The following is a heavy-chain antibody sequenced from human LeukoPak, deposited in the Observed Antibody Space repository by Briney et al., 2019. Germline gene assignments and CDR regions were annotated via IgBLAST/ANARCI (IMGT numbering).Heavy chain of an antibody. CDR1: GFTFSSHS. CDR2: ISSSSSYI. Sequence: PGGSLRLSCAASGFTFSSHSTNWVRQAPGKGLEWVSSISSSSSYIYYADSVKGRFTISRDNAKNSLYLQMNSLRAEDTAVYYCAREGGDYVAPFDYWGQGTLVTVSS. V-gene: IGHV3-21*01. D-gene: IGHD4-17*01. J-gene: IGHJ4*02. CDR3: AREGGDYVAPFDY.